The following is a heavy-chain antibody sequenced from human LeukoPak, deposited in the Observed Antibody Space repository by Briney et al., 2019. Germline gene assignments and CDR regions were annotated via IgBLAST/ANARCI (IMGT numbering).Heavy chain of an antibody. D-gene: IGHD6-13*01. CDR2: ISGSGSPM. Sequence: GGSLRLSCAASGFIFNNYEMNWVRQAPGKGLEWVSSISGSGSPMYYADSVEGRLIISRDKAKDSVSLQMNRLRAEDTAAYFCARDRGISAGSDFDYWGQGTLVTVSS. CDR1: GFIFNNYE. V-gene: IGHV3-48*03. J-gene: IGHJ4*02. CDR3: ARDRGISAGSDFDY.